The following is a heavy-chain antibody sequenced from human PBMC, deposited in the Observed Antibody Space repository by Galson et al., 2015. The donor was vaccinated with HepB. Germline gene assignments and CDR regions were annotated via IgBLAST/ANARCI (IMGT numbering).Heavy chain of an antibody. CDR3: ARVPDIWVPAAKNWFDP. V-gene: IGHV1-18*04. CDR1: GYTFTSYG. D-gene: IGHD2-2*01. CDR2: ISAYNGNT. Sequence: SVKVSCKASGYTFTSYGISWVRQAPGQGLEWMGWISAYNGNTNYAQKLQGRVTMTTDTSTSTAYIELRSLRSDDTAVYYCARVPDIWVPAAKNWFDPWGQGTLVTVSS. J-gene: IGHJ5*02.